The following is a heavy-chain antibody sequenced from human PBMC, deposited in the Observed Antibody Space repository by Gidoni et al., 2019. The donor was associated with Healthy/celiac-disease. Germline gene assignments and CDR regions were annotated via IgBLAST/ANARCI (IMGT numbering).Heavy chain of an antibody. CDR3: ARPQQWLTAASNMDV. CDR2: INPNSGGT. Sequence: QVQLEQSGAEVKKPGASVKVSCKASGYTFPGYYMHWVRQAPGQGLEWMGWINPNSGGTNDAQKFQGRVTMTRDTSISTAYMELSRLRSDDTAVYYCARPQQWLTAASNMDVWGQGTTVTVSS. D-gene: IGHD6-19*01. V-gene: IGHV1-2*02. CDR1: GYTFPGYY. J-gene: IGHJ6*02.